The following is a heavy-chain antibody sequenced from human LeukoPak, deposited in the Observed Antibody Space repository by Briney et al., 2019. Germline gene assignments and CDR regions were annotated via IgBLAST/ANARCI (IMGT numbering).Heavy chain of an antibody. Sequence: EEVINIKQDGSEKYYVASVKGRFSISRDNAKNSLYMQMNSLRAEDTAVYYCARGFRFGYWGQGTLVTVSS. J-gene: IGHJ4*02. V-gene: IGHV3-7*01. CDR2: IKQDGSEK. CDR3: ARGFRFGY.